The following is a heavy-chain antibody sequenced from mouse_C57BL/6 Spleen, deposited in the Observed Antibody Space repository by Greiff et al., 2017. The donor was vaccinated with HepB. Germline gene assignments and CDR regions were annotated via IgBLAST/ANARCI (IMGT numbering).Heavy chain of an antibody. CDR2: IYPGSGNT. Sequence: QVQLQQSGAELVRPGASVKLSCKASGYTFTDYYINWVKQRPGQGLEWIARIYPGSGNTYYNEKFKGKATLTAEKSSSTAYMQLSSLTSEDSAVYFCANKEGGRLRRWFAYWGQGTLVTVSA. D-gene: IGHD2-4*01. V-gene: IGHV1-76*01. CDR3: ANKEGGRLRRWFAY. J-gene: IGHJ3*01. CDR1: GYTFTDYY.